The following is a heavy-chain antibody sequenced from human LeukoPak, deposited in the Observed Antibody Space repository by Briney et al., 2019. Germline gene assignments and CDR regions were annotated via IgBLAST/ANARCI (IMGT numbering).Heavy chain of an antibody. V-gene: IGHV4-59*01. D-gene: IGHD3-22*01. CDR1: GGSISSYY. CDR3: ARVYDSSGYYSDYFDY. Sequence: PSETLSLTCTVSGGSISSYYWSWIRQPPGKGLEWIGYIYYSGSTNYNPSLKSRVTISVDTSKNQFSLKLSSVTAADTAVYYCARVYDSSGYYSDYFDYWGQGTLVTVSS. J-gene: IGHJ4*02. CDR2: IYYSGST.